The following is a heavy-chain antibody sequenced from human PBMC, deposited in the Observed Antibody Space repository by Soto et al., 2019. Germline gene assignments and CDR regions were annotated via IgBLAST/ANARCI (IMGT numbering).Heavy chain of an antibody. Sequence: EVQLVESGGGLVQPGGSLRLSCAASGFTFSSYSMNWVRQAPGKGLEGGSYISSGSNTIYYADSVKGRFTISRDNAKNSLYLQMNSLRDEDTAVYYCVSGPYGVVYWGQGTQVTVSS. CDR3: VSGPYGVVY. J-gene: IGHJ4*02. CDR1: GFTFSSYS. V-gene: IGHV3-48*02. D-gene: IGHD4-17*01. CDR2: ISSGSNTI.